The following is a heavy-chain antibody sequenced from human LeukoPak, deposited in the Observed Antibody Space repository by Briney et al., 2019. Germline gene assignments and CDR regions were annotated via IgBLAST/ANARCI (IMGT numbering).Heavy chain of an antibody. D-gene: IGHD3-22*01. CDR3: ARSYYYDSSGYYYGNWFDP. Sequence: SVKVSCKASGGTFSSYAISWVRQAPGQGLEWMGRIIPIFGTANYAQKFQGRVTITTDESTSTAHMELSSQRSEDTAVYYCARSYYYDSSGYYYGNWFDPWGQGTLVTVSS. J-gene: IGHJ5*02. CDR2: IIPIFGTA. CDR1: GGTFSSYA. V-gene: IGHV1-69*05.